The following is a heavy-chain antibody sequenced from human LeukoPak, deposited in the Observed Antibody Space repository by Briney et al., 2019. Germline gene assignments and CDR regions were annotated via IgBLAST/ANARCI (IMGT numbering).Heavy chain of an antibody. CDR2: IYSGGST. CDR1: GFTVSSNY. CDR3: ARGGAGNLDS. V-gene: IGHV3-66*01. J-gene: IGHJ4*02. D-gene: IGHD6-19*01. Sequence: GGSLRLSCAASGFTVSSNYMSWVRQASGKGLEWVSVIYSGGSTFYGDSVRGRFTISRDNSKNTVYLQMNRLRAEDTAVYYCARGGAGNLDSWGQGTLVTVSS.